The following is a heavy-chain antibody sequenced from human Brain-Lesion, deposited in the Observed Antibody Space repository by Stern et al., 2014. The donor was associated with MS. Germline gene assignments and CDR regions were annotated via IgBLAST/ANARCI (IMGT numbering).Heavy chain of an antibody. Sequence: EVQLVESGAEVKKPGESLKISCKGSGYSFTSYWIGWGRQMPGKGLEWMGSIYPGDSDTRYSPSFQGQVTISADKSISTAYLQWSSLKASETAMYYCARLFSGSYYYFDSWGQGTLVTVSS. V-gene: IGHV5-51*01. D-gene: IGHD1-26*01. CDR1: GYSFTSYW. J-gene: IGHJ4*02. CDR3: ARLFSGSYYYFDS. CDR2: IYPGDSDT.